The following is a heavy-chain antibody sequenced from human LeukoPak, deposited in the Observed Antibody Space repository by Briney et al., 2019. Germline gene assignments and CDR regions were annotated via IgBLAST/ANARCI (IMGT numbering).Heavy chain of an antibody. Sequence: SETLSLTCTVSGGSISSYYWSWIRQPPGKGLEWIGYIYYSGSTNYNPSLKSRVTISVDTSKNQFSLKLSSVTAADTAVYYCARRPTYIVATSYSDYWGQGTLVTVSS. J-gene: IGHJ4*02. CDR3: ARRPTYIVATSYSDY. CDR1: GGSISSYY. D-gene: IGHD5-12*01. V-gene: IGHV4-59*12. CDR2: IYYSGST.